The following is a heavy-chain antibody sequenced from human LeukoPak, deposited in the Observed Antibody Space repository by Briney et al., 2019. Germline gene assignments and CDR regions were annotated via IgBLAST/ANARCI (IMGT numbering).Heavy chain of an antibody. CDR3: AAQGRGYSGYDADY. CDR2: IIPIFGTA. Sequence: GSSVKVSCKASGGTFSSYAISWVRQAPGQGLEWMGGIIPIFGTANYAQKFQGRVTITADESTSTAYMGLSSLRSEDTAVYYCAAQGRGYSGYDADYWGQGTLVTVSS. CDR1: GGTFSSYA. V-gene: IGHV1-69*01. D-gene: IGHD5-12*01. J-gene: IGHJ4*02.